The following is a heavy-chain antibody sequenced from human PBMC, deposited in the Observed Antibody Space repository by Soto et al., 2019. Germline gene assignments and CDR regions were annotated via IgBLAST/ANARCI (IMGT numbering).Heavy chain of an antibody. D-gene: IGHD3-16*02. CDR2: ISAYNGNT. J-gene: IGHJ6*03. Sequence: ASVKVSCKASGYTFTSYGISWVRQAPGQGLEWMGWISAYNGNTNYAQKLQGRVTMTTDTSTSTAYMELRSLRSDDTAVYYCARVRGMDGPEGDGITFGGVIAGYYYYYYMDVWGKGTTVTVSS. CDR3: ARVRGMDGPEGDGITFGGVIAGYYYYYYMDV. V-gene: IGHV1-18*01. CDR1: GYTFTSYG.